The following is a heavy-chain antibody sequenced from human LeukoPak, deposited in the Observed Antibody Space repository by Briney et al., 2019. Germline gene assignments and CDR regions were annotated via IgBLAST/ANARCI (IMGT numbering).Heavy chain of an antibody. J-gene: IGHJ4*02. CDR2: IIPIFGTA. V-gene: IGHV1-69*05. CDR3: AVMRYYYDSSGSLAPFDY. Sequence: SVKVSCKASGGTFSSYAISWVRQAPGQGLEWMGRIIPIFGTANYAQKFQVRVTITTDESTSTAYMELSSLRSEDTAVYYCAVMRYYYDSSGSLAPFDYWGQGTLVTVSS. CDR1: GGTFSSYA. D-gene: IGHD3-22*01.